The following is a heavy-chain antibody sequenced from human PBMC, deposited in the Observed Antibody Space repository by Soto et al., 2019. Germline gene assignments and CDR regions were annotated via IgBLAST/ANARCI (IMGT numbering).Heavy chain of an antibody. CDR1: GYTFTSYG. CDR3: ARDRGSDALDY. D-gene: IGHD3-16*01. CDR2: ISAYNGNT. V-gene: IGHV1-18*01. J-gene: IGHJ4*02. Sequence: QVQLVQSGAEVKKPGASVKVSCKASGYTFTSYGFIWVRQAPGQGLEWMGWISAYNGNTNYAQKVQGRVTMTTDTSTTTDYMELRSLRSDDTAVYYCARDRGSDALDYWGQGTLVTVSS.